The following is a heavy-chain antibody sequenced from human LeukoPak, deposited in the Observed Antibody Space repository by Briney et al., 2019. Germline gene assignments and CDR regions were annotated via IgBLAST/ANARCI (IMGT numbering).Heavy chain of an antibody. Sequence: GGSLRLSCAASGFTLNNAWMSWVRQAPGKGLEWLGRIKRETDGGTIDYAAPVKGRFTISRDDSRNTLYLQMDSLKIEDAAVYYCTTDRYYDNSELQFQHWGQGTLVTVSS. CDR2: IKRETDGGTI. CDR1: GFTLNNAW. V-gene: IGHV3-15*01. D-gene: IGHD3-22*01. J-gene: IGHJ1*01. CDR3: TTDRYYDNSELQFQH.